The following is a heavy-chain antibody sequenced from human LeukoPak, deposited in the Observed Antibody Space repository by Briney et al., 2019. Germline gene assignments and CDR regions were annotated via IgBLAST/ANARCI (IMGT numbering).Heavy chain of an antibody. CDR2: INSDGSST. V-gene: IGHV3-74*01. Sequence: GRSLRLSCAASGFTFSSHWMHWVRQAPGKGLVWVSRINSDGSSTSYADSVKGRFTISRDSAKSTLYLQMNSLRAEDTAMYYCARVGYGGTWYVDSWGQGTLVTVSS. D-gene: IGHD6-13*01. CDR1: GFTFSSHW. J-gene: IGHJ4*02. CDR3: ARVGYGGTWYVDS.